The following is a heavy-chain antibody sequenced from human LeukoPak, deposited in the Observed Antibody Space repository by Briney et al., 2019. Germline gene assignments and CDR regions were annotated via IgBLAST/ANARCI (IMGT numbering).Heavy chain of an antibody. Sequence: SETLSLTCAVYGGSFSGYFWSWIRQPPGKGLEWIGEINHSGSINYNPSLKSRVTMSVDTSKNQFSLKLSSVTAADTAVYYCARDRWGSLDYWGQGTLVTVSS. CDR2: INHSGSI. D-gene: IGHD3-16*01. CDR1: GGSFSGYF. CDR3: ARDRWGSLDY. J-gene: IGHJ4*02. V-gene: IGHV4-34*01.